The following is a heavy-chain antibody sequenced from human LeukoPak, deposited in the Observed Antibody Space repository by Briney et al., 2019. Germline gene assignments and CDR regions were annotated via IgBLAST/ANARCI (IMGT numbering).Heavy chain of an antibody. CDR2: IYSDNT. J-gene: IGHJ4*02. CDR1: GFTVSSNS. D-gene: IGHD4/OR15-4a*01. CDR3: ARRAGAYSHPYDY. V-gene: IGHV3-53*01. Sequence: GGSLRLSCTVSGFTVSSNSMSWVRQAPGKGLEWVSFIYSDNTHYSDSAKGRFTISRDNSKNTLYLQMNSLRAEDTAVYYCARRAGAYSHPYDYWGQGILVTVSS.